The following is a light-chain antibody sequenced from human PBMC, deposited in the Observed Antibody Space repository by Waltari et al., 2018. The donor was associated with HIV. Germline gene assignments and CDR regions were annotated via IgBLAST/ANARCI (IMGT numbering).Light chain of an antibody. Sequence: SYQLTQPPSLSVAPGQTATITCGGDYIGTNNARWYQQKPGQAPLLVIFKNINRPSGIPERFSGSNSGNTAILTISAAQVADEADYYCQVWDSSTVIFGSGTTATV. CDR1: YIGTNN. CDR3: QVWDSSTVI. CDR2: KNI. J-gene: IGLJ1*01. V-gene: IGLV3-9*01.